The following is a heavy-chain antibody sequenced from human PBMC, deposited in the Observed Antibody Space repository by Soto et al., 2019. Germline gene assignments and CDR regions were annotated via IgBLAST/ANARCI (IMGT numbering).Heavy chain of an antibody. D-gene: IGHD3-22*01. J-gene: IGHJ4*02. Sequence: EVQLVESGGGLVQPAGSLRLSCAASGFTFSSYEMNWVRQAPGKGLEWVSYISTSGNTIHYADSVKGRFTISRDNAKNSLYLQMNSLRAEDTAVYYCARDIDDYDSSGYQDYWGQGTLVTVSS. CDR3: ARDIDDYDSSGYQDY. CDR1: GFTFSSYE. CDR2: ISTSGNTI. V-gene: IGHV3-48*03.